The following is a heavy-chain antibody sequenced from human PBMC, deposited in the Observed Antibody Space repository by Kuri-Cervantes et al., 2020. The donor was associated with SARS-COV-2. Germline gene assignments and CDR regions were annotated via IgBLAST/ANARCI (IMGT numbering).Heavy chain of an antibody. CDR3: AKSSSSSSWYQSYYFDY. CDR2: ISWDGGST. CDR1: GFTFDDYT. J-gene: IGHJ4*02. Sequence: ETLSLTCAASGFTFDDYTMHWVRQAPGKGLEWVSLISWDGGSTYYADSVKGRFTISRDNSKNTLYLQMNSLRAEDTAVYYCAKSSSSSSWYQSYYFDYWGQGTLVTVSS. V-gene: IGHV3-43*01. D-gene: IGHD6-13*01.